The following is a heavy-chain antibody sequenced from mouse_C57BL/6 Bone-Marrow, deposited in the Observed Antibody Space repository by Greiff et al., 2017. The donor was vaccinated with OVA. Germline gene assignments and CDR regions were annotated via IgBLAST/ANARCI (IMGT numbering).Heavy chain of an antibody. CDR3: ATNCIFAY. V-gene: IGHV5-6*02. Sequence: EVKLVESGGDLVKPGGSLKLSCAASGFTFSSYGMSWVRQTPDKRLEWVATISSGGSYTYYPDSVKGRFTISRDNAKNTLYLQMSSLKSEDTAMYYCATNCIFAYWGRGTLVTVSA. CDR1: GFTFSSYG. D-gene: IGHD4-1*01. CDR2: ISSGGSYT. J-gene: IGHJ3*01.